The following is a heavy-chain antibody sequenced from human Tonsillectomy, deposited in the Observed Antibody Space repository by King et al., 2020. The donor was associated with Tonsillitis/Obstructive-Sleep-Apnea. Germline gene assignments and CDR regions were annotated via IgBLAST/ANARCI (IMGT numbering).Heavy chain of an antibody. CDR3: ARDYYYYSSGYFHPFYY. Sequence: VQLVESGGGLVQPGGSLRLSCAASGFTFSSYEMNWVRQAPGKGLEWVSYISSSCSTIYYAEPVKGRFTISRDNAKNSLYLKMNSLRADDTAVFYCARDYYYYSSGYFHPFYYWGKGTLVTVSS. J-gene: IGHJ4*02. CDR1: GFTFSSYE. V-gene: IGHV3-48*03. D-gene: IGHD3-22*01. CDR2: ISSSCSTI.